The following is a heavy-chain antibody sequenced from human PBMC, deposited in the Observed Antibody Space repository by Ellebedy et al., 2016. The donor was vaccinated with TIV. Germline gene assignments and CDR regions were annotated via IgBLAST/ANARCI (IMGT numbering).Heavy chain of an antibody. V-gene: IGHV1-69*13. J-gene: IGHJ4*02. CDR1: GGTFSSYA. D-gene: IGHD1-26*01. CDR2: IIPIFGTA. Sequence: AASVKVSCKASGGTFSSYAISWVRQAPGQGLEWMGGIIPIFGTANYAQKFQGRVTITADESTSTAYMELSSLRSEDTAVYYCARDGSGVGAADDYWGQGTLVTVSS. CDR3: ARDGSGVGAADDY.